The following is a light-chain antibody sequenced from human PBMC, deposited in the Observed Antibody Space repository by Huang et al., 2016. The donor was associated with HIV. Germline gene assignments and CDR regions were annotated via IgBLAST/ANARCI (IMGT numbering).Light chain of an antibody. V-gene: IGKV3-20*01. CDR1: QSVSGTY. CDR2: GTS. CDR3: QQYGTSPPSLT. J-gene: IGKJ4*01. Sequence: EIVLTQSPGTLSLSPGGRATLSCRASQSVSGTYLAWYQQKPGQAPRLLISGTSISATGIPDRFIGSGSATDFTLTISRLEPEDFSVYYCQQYGTSPPSLTFGGGTKVEIK.